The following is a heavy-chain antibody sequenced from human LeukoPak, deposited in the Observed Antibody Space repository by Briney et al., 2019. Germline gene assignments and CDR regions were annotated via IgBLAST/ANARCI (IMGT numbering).Heavy chain of an antibody. V-gene: IGHV5-51*01. J-gene: IGHJ3*02. Sequence: GESLKISCKGSGYSFTNYWIGWVRQMPGKGLEWMGIIYPGDADTRYSPSFQGQVTISADKSISTAYLQWSSLKASDTAMYYCARISVLRYFDWLLATPDDAFDIWGQGTMVTVSS. CDR2: IYPGDADT. CDR3: ARISVLRYFDWLLATPDDAFDI. CDR1: GYSFTNYW. D-gene: IGHD3-9*01.